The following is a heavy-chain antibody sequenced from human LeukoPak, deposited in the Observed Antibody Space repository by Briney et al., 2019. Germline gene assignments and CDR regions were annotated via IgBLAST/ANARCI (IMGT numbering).Heavy chain of an antibody. CDR2: INSSGSTI. J-gene: IGHJ6*04. CDR1: GFTFSSYG. CDR3: AELGITMIGGV. Sequence: WGSLRLSCAASGFTFSSYGMHWVRQAPGKGLEWVSYINSSGSTIYYADSVKGRFTISRDNAKNSLYLQMNSLRAEDTAVYYCAELGITMIGGVWGKGTTVTISS. V-gene: IGHV3-48*04. D-gene: IGHD3-10*02.